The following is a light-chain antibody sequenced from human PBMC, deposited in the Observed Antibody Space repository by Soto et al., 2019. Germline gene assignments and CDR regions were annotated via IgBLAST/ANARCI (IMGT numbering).Light chain of an antibody. CDR3: AAWDDSRYGVV. CDR2: RSD. Sequence: QSVLTQSPSASGTPGQRVIIACSGSSSNIGSNHVNWYRHLPGAAPKLLIFRSDQRPSGVPDRFSGSKSGTTASLAISGLQSGDEADYYCAAWDDSRYGVVFCGGTKVTVL. CDR1: SSNIGSNH. J-gene: IGLJ2*01. V-gene: IGLV1-44*01.